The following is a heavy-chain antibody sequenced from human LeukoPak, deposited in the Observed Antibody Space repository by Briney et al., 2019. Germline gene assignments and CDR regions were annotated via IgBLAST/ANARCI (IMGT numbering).Heavy chain of an antibody. Sequence: GGSLRLSCAASGFAFSSYAISWVRQARGKGLGWVSAISGCGGSTYYADSVKGRFAISRDNSTNTLYLQMHSLRTEDTAVYYCAKMLSEVAVAGAFRYWGQGTLVTVSS. V-gene: IGHV3-23*01. CDR1: GFAFSSYA. D-gene: IGHD6-19*01. CDR3: AKMLSEVAVAGAFRY. J-gene: IGHJ4*02. CDR2: ISGCGGST.